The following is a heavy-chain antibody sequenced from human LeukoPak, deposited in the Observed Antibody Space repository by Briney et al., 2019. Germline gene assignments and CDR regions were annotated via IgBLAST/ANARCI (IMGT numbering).Heavy chain of an antibody. J-gene: IGHJ6*03. V-gene: IGHV3-21*01. Sequence: TGGPLRLSCAAPGITFSNYNMNWVRQAPGKGLEWISSITSSSSYTFYADSVKGRFTISRDNAKNSLYLQMNSLRVEDTAIYYCARDPYNGAYSEGYYYYYMDVWGKGTTVTVSS. CDR2: ITSSSSYT. D-gene: IGHD1-1*01. CDR3: ARDPYNGAYSEGYYYYYMDV. CDR1: GITFSNYN.